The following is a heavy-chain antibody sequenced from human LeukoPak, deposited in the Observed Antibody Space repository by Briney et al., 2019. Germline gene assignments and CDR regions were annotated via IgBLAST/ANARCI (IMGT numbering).Heavy chain of an antibody. CDR1: GFTFSSYS. J-gene: IGHJ4*02. V-gene: IGHV3-48*01. CDR3: ARHLSGVTGYTYGRGIDY. CDR2: ISTAGGAV. Sequence: GGSLRLSCIGSGFTFSSYSMNWVRQAPGKGLEWISYISTAGGAVYYADSVKGRFTISRDNAKNSLYLQMNTLRADGTAVYYCARHLSGVTGYTYGRGIDYWGQGTLVTVSS. D-gene: IGHD5-18*01.